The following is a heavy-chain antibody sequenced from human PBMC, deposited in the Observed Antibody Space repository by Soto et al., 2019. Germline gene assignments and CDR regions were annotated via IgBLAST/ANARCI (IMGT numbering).Heavy chain of an antibody. CDR2: IMPILGTA. CDR3: ARDLEFRDGNVSHLDY. CDR1: GGTFSSHV. V-gene: IGHV1-69*01. Sequence: QVQLVQSGAEVKKPGSSVKVSCKASGGTFSSHVFNWVRQAPGQGLEWMGGIMPILGTANYAQNFQGRVTITADESTSTADMELSSLRSEDTAVYYCARDLEFRDGNVSHLDYWGQGTLVTVSS. J-gene: IGHJ4*02. D-gene: IGHD3-16*01.